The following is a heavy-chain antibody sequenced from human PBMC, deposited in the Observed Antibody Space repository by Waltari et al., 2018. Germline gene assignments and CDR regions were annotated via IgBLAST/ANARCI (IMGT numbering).Heavy chain of an antibody. D-gene: IGHD3-10*01. CDR3: ARRSRGGDIHFDY. J-gene: IGHJ4*02. V-gene: IGHV4-59*08. CDR1: VNSIDGYY. Sequence: QVQLQESGPGLVKPSETLSLTCTVSVNSIDGYYWSWIRQSPGKGLEWIGYIYYDGNTKYSPSLKSRVTISVDRSKKQFSLMMTSVTAADTAVYYCARRSRGGDIHFDYWGQGILVTVSS. CDR2: IYYDGNT.